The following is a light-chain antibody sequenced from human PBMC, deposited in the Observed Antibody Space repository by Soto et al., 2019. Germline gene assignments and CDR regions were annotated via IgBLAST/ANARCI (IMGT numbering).Light chain of an antibody. J-gene: IGLJ3*02. V-gene: IGLV1-44*01. Sequence: QSVLTQPPSASGTPGQRVTIACSGSSSNIGINTVNWYQQFPGTAPKLLIYSNNQRPSGVPDRFSGSKSGTSASLAISGLQSDDEAHYYCAAWDDSLSGVVFGGGTKLTVL. CDR3: AAWDDSLSGVV. CDR1: SSNIGINT. CDR2: SNN.